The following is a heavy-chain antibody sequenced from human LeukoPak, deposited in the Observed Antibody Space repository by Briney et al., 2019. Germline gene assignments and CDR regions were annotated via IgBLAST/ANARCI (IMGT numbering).Heavy chain of an antibody. J-gene: IGHJ4*02. CDR1: GFTFSSYA. V-gene: IGHV3-23*01. CDR2: ISGSGGST. Sequence: PGGSVSFSCAASGFTFSSYAMSWVRQAPGKGLEWVSAISGSGGSTYYADSVKGRFTISRDNSKNTLYLQMNSLRAEDTAVYYCATERGYSYDYPFAYWGRGTLVTVSS. CDR3: ATERGYSYDYPFAY. D-gene: IGHD5-18*01.